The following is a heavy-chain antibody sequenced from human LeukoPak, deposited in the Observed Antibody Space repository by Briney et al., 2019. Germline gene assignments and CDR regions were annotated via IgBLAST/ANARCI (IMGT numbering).Heavy chain of an antibody. CDR1: GSTFTTYA. D-gene: IGHD4/OR15-4a*01. CDR3: AKDLRPTTISYFDN. J-gene: IGHJ4*02. CDR2: ISRNGGEI. V-gene: IGHV3-23*01. Sequence: GGSLRLSCAASGSTFTTYAISWVRQAPGKGLEWVPSISRNGGEIYYADSVKGRFTISRDNSKNTVYLQMSALRAEDTALYYCAKDLRPTTISYFDNWGQGTLVTVSS.